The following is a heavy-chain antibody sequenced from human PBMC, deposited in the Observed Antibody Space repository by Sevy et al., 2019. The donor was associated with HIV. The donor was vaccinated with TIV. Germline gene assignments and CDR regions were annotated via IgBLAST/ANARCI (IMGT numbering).Heavy chain of an antibody. CDR2: FDPEDGDPEDGKT. J-gene: IGHJ4*02. Sequence: ASVKVSCKVSGYTLTQFSMHWVRQAPGKGLEWMTTFDPEDGDPEDGKTIYAQKFLGRVTMTEDTSTDTAYMELSSLISDDTAGYYCATTKDYYDSSGYPFDYWGQGTLVTVSS. D-gene: IGHD3-22*01. CDR1: GYTLTQFS. V-gene: IGHV1-24*01. CDR3: ATTKDYYDSSGYPFDY.